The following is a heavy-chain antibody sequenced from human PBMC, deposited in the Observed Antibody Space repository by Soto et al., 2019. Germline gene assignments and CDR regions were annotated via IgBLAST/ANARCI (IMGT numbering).Heavy chain of an antibody. V-gene: IGHV3-33*03. CDR1: GFPFSSYG. CDR3: ASSIN. Sequence: SLSLSCAASGFPFSSYGMHWVRQAPGKGLDWVGVIWYDGSNKDYAESVKGRFTISRDNSKNMLYLQMNSLRADDTAVYYCASSINWGQGTLVTVSS. J-gene: IGHJ4*02. CDR2: IWYDGSNK.